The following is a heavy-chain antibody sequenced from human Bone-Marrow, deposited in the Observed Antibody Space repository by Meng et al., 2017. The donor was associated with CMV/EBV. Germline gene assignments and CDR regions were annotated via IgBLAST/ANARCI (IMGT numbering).Heavy chain of an antibody. Sequence: FSDYYMSWIRQAPGKGLEWVSYISSSSSYTNYADSVKGRFTISRDNSKNTLYLQMNSLRAEDTAVYYCALVVGYCSSTSCPPWFDPWGQGTLVTVSS. CDR3: ALVVGYCSSTSCPPWFDP. J-gene: IGHJ5*02. CDR1: FSDYY. CDR2: ISSSSSYT. D-gene: IGHD2-2*03. V-gene: IGHV3-11*06.